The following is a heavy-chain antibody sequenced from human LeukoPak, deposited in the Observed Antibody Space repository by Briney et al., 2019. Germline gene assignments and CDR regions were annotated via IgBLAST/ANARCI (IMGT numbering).Heavy chain of an antibody. CDR3: ARGYEWAAAWKY. CDR2: IWYDGSNK. J-gene: IGHJ4*02. CDR1: GFTFSSYG. Sequence: GGSLRLSCAASGFTFSSYGMHWVRQAPGKGLEWVAVIWYDGSNKYYADSVKGRFTISRDNSKNTLYLQMNSLRAEDTAAYYCARGYEWAAAWKYWGQGTLVTVSS. V-gene: IGHV3-33*01. D-gene: IGHD2-2*01.